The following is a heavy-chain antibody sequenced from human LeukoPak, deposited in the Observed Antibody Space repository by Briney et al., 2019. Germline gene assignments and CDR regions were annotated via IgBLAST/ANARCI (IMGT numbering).Heavy chain of an antibody. D-gene: IGHD6-13*01. CDR1: GGSFSGYY. J-gene: IGHJ4*02. Sequence: PSETLSLTCAVYGGSFSGYYWSWIRQPPGKGLEWIGEINHGGSTNYNPSLKSRVTISVDTSKNQFSLKLSSVTAADTAVYYCARSAGWAIAAAGRFDYWGQGTLVTVSS. CDR2: INHGGST. CDR3: ARSAGWAIAAAGRFDY. V-gene: IGHV4-34*01.